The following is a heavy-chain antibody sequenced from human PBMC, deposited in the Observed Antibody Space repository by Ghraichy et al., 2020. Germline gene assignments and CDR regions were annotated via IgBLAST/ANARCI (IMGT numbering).Heavy chain of an antibody. V-gene: IGHV3-33*01. J-gene: IGHJ6*03. CDR3: ARRSSSHYTISLYYYYYMDV. Sequence: GGSLRLSCAASGFTFSSYGMHWVRQAPGKGLEWVAVIWYDGSNKYYADSVKGRFTISRDNSKNTLYLQMNSLRAEDTAVYYCARRSSSHYTISLYYYYYMDVWGKGTTVTVSS. CDR1: GFTFSSYG. D-gene: IGHD2-2*01. CDR2: IWYDGSNK.